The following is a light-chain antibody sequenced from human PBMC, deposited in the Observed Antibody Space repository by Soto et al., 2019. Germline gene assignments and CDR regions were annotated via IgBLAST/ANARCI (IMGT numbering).Light chain of an antibody. CDR3: QQYGSSPPYT. Sequence: EIVLSQSPGTLSLSPGERATLSCRASQSVSSNYLAWYQQKPGQAPRLLIFGPTSRATAIPDRFSGSGSGTDFTLTISRLEPEDFAVYYCQQYGSSPPYTFGQGTKLEIK. CDR1: QSVSSNY. V-gene: IGKV3-20*01. J-gene: IGKJ2*01. CDR2: GPT.